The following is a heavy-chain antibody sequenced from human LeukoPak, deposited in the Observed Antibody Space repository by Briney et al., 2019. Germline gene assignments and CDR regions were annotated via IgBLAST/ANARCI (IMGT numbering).Heavy chain of an antibody. V-gene: IGHV4-61*02. J-gene: IGHJ5*02. CDR1: GDSISSGTYY. CDR3: ASGVGSSSSNWFDP. Sequence: SETLSLTCTVSGDSISSGTYYWSWIRQPAGKGLEWIGRVYSSGNTNYNPSLKSRVTISIDTSKNQFSLKLSSVTAADTAAYYCASGVGSSSSNWFDPWGQGTLVTVSS. CDR2: VYSSGNT. D-gene: IGHD6-6*01.